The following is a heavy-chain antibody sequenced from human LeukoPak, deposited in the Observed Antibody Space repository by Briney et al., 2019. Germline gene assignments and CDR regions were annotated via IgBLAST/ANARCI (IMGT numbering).Heavy chain of an antibody. Sequence: ASVKVSCKASGGTFSSYAISWVRQAPGQGLEWMGWMNPNSGNTGYAQKFQGRVTITRNTSISTAYMELSSLRSEDTAVYYCARGIPGARDWGQGTLVTVSS. V-gene: IGHV1-8*03. J-gene: IGHJ4*02. CDR3: ARGIPGARD. CDR2: MNPNSGNT. CDR1: GGTFSSYA. D-gene: IGHD1-26*01.